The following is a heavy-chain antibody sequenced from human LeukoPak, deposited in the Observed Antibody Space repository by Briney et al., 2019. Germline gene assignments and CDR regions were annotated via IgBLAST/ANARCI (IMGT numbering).Heavy chain of an antibody. D-gene: IGHD4-23*01. V-gene: IGHV4-61*02. CDR1: NGSISSDTYF. CDR2: MSSSGIS. J-gene: IGHJ4*02. CDR3: VRVDNGGNYFDY. Sequence: SQTLSLTCTVSNGSISSDTYFWSWIRQPAGKGLEWIGRMSSSGISTYSPSLKSRVTISIDTSRNQFSMNLNSVTAADTAVYYCVRVDNGGNYFDYWGQGTLVAVSS.